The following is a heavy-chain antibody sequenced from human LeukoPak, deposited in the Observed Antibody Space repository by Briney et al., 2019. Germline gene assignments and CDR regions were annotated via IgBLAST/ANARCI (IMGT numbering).Heavy chain of an antibody. CDR3: AKYRPVYGSGSLFHWFDP. D-gene: IGHD3-10*01. J-gene: IGHJ5*02. CDR1: GFTLSTYA. V-gene: IGHV3-23*01. Sequence: PGGSLRLSCAASGFTLSTYAMSWVRQTPGKGLEWVAATSSSDAGTYHADSVRGRFTISRDNSKNTLYLQMNSLRAEDTAVYYCAKYRPVYGSGSLFHWFDPWGQGTLVTVSS. CDR2: TSSSDAGT.